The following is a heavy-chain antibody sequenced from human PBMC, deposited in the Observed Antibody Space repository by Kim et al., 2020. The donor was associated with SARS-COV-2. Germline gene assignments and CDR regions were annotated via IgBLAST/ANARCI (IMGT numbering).Heavy chain of an antibody. J-gene: IGHJ4*02. V-gene: IGHV3-7*04. Sequence: GSAKYYVDCVNGRFTTSRDNAKNSLYLQMNSLRVEDTAVYFCAWGRSLASWGQGTLITVSS. CDR3: AWGRSLAS. CDR2: GSAK. D-gene: IGHD2-15*01.